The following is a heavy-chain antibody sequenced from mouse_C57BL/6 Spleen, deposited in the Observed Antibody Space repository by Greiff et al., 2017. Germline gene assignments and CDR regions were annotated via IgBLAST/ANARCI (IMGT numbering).Heavy chain of an antibody. Sequence: EVQLQQSGPELVKPGASVKISCKASGYTFTDYYMNWVKQSHGKSLEWIGDINPNNGGTSYNQKFKGKATLTVDKSSSTAYMELRSLTSEDSAVYYCAFYEGFAYWGQGTLVTVSA. J-gene: IGHJ3*01. CDR2: INPNNGGT. V-gene: IGHV1-26*01. CDR3: AFYEGFAY. D-gene: IGHD2-12*01. CDR1: GYTFTDYY.